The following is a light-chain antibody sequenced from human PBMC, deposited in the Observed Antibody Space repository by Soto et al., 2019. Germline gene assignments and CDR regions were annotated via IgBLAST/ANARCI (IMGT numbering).Light chain of an antibody. V-gene: IGLV2-23*01. CDR1: SSDVGSYNL. J-gene: IGLJ2*01. CDR3: CSYAGSRGLV. CDR2: EGS. Sequence: QSVLTQPASVSGSPGQSITISCTGTSSDVGSYNLVSWYQQHPGKAPKLMIYEGSKRPSGVSNRFSGSKSGNTASLTISGLQAEDEADYYCCSYAGSRGLVFGGGTQLT.